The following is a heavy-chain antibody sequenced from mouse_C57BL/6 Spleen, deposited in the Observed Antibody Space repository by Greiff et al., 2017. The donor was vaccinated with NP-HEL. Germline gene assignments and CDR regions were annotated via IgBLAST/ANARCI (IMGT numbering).Heavy chain of an antibody. CDR1: GYTFTSYW. CDR3: ARIQDAY. CDR2: IDPSDSYT. V-gene: IGHV1-69*01. J-gene: IGHJ3*01. Sequence: VLLQQPGAELVMPGASVKLSCKASGYTFTSYWMHWVKQRPGQGLEWIGEIDPSDSYTNYNQKFKGKSTLTVDKSSSTAYMQLSSLTSEDSAVYYCARIQDAYWGQGTLVTVSA.